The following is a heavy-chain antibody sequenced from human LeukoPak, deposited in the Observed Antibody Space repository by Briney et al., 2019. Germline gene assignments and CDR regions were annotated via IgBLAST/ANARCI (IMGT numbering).Heavy chain of an antibody. Sequence: PGGSLRLSCAASGFTFSTYWMSWVRQAPGKGLEWVANIQQDGSEKYYVDSVKGRFTISRDNAKNSLYLQMNSLRAEDTAVYYCAREANNYGDHTMMIWGQGTLVTVSS. D-gene: IGHD4-17*01. J-gene: IGHJ4*02. V-gene: IGHV3-7*01. CDR1: GFTFSTYW. CDR2: IQQDGSEK. CDR3: AREANNYGDHTMMI.